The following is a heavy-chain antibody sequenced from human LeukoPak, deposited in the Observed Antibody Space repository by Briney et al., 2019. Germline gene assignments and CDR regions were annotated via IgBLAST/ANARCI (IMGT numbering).Heavy chain of an antibody. V-gene: IGHV1-69*13. CDR2: IIPIFGTA. J-gene: IGHJ6*02. D-gene: IGHD1/OR15-1a*01. CDR1: GGTFSSYA. Sequence: GASVKVSCKASGGTFSSYAISWVRQAPGQGLEWMGGIIPIFGTANYAQKFQGRVTITADESTSTAYMELSSLRSGDTAVYYCAREITTYYYGMDVWGQGTTVTVSS. CDR3: AREITTYYYGMDV.